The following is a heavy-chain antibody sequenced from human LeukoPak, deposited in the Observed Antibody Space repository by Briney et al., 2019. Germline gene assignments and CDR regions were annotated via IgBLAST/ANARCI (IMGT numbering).Heavy chain of an antibody. Sequence: GGSLRLSCAASGFIFSSYAMSWVRQTPGKGLEWVSAISRSDGSTYYADSVKGRFTISRGNSKNTLYLQMNSPRADDTAVYYCARDYVTPGITGTTSPLDYWGQGILVSVSS. CDR1: GFIFSSYA. D-gene: IGHD1-7*01. CDR2: ISRSDGST. V-gene: IGHV3-23*01. CDR3: ARDYVTPGITGTTSPLDY. J-gene: IGHJ4*02.